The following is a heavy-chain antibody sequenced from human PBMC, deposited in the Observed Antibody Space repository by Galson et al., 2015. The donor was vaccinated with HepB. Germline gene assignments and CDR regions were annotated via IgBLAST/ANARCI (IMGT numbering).Heavy chain of an antibody. CDR2: INPSGGST. CDR3: ARDFSYYYGSGSRHYGMDV. Sequence: SVKVSCKASGYTFASYYMHWVRQAPGQGLEWMGIINPSGGSTSYAQKFQGRVTMTRDTSTSTVYMELSSLRSEDTAVYYCARDFSYYYGSGSRHYGMDVWGQGTTVTVSS. V-gene: IGHV1-46*01. J-gene: IGHJ6*02. CDR1: GYTFASYY. D-gene: IGHD3-10*01.